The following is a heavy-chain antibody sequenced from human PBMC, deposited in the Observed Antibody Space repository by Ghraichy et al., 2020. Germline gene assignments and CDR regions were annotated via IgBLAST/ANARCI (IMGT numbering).Heavy chain of an antibody. J-gene: IGHJ4*02. CDR3: ARRTHQLASDY. D-gene: IGHD2-2*01. CDR1: GYTFTTYF. CDR2: VNPSGGGP. Sequence: ASVKVSCRTSGYTFTTYFIHWVRQAPGQGLEWMGIVNPSGGGPTYAQKFQGRITMTIDMSTSTVFMELSSLKSEDSAVYYCARRTHQLASDYWGQGTLVTVSS. V-gene: IGHV1-46*01.